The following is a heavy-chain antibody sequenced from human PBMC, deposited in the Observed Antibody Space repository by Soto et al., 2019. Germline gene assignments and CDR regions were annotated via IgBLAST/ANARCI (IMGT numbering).Heavy chain of an antibody. V-gene: IGHV1-3*01. CDR2: INAGNGNT. J-gene: IGHJ5*02. D-gene: IGHD3-9*01. CDR1: GYTFTSYA. Sequence: ASVKVSCKASGYTFTSYAMHWVRQAPGQRLEWMGWINAGNGNTKYSQKFQGRVTITRDTSASTAYMELSSLRSEDTAVYYCARDTSVLRYFDWSQVNWFDPWGQGTLVTVSS. CDR3: ARDTSVLRYFDWSQVNWFDP.